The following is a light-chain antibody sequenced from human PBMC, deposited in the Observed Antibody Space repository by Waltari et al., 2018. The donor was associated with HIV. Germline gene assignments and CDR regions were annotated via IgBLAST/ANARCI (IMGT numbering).Light chain of an antibody. CDR1: SLRSYY. CDR3: HSRDSSGYHVV. CDR2: GRK. V-gene: IGLV3-19*01. J-gene: IGLJ2*01. Sequence: SSELTQDPSVSVALGQTVRITCKGDSLRSYYARWYQQKPGQAPAVVVFGRKKRPSGIPDRFSGSSSGNTATLTITGAQAEDEADYYCHSRDSSGYHVVFGGGTKVTVL.